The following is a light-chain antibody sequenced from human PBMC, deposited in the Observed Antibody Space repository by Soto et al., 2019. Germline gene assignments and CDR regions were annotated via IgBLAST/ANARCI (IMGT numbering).Light chain of an antibody. CDR3: SSFTTSYFYV. CDR2: GVT. J-gene: IGLJ1*01. V-gene: IGLV2-14*01. Sequence: QSVLTQPASVSGSPGQSITISCTGTGSDIGAYNYVSWYQQHPGKAPKLLIHGVTHRPSGVSPRFSASKSAYTASLTISGLQAEDEADYSCSSFTTSYFYVFGPGTKVTVL. CDR1: GSDIGAYNY.